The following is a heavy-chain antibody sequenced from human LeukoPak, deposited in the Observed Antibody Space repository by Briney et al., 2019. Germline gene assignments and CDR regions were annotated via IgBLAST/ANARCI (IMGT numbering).Heavy chain of an antibody. CDR2: FDPEDGET. CDR1: GYTLTELS. D-gene: IGHD3-10*01. Sequence: ASVKVSCKVSGYTLTELSMHWVRQAPGKGLEWMGGFDPEDGETIYAQKFQGRVTMTGDTSTDTAYMELSSLRSEDTAVYYCATGPTTRYYYGSGSYPYPPFDYWGQGTLVTVSS. V-gene: IGHV1-24*01. J-gene: IGHJ4*02. CDR3: ATGPTTRYYYGSGSYPYPPFDY.